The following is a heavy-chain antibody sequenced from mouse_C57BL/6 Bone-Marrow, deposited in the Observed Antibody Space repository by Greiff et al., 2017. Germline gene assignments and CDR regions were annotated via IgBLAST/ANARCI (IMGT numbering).Heavy chain of an antibody. D-gene: IGHD1-1*01. V-gene: IGHV5-16*01. CDR3: ARASITTVVASPDD. Sequence: EVKLVESEGGLVQPGSSMKLSCTASGFTFSAYYMAWVRQVPEKGLEWVANINYDGSSTYYLDSLKSRFIISRDNAKNILYLQMSSLKSEDTATYYCARASITTVVASPDDWGPGTTLTVSS. CDR2: INYDGSST. CDR1: GFTFSAYY. J-gene: IGHJ2*01.